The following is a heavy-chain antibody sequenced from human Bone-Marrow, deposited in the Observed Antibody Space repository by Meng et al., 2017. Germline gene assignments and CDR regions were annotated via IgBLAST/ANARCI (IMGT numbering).Heavy chain of an antibody. J-gene: IGHJ3*01. CDR3: ARSTYYYDSSGYYYDLSFDV. V-gene: IGHV5-51*01. D-gene: IGHD3-22*01. Sequence: GGSLRLSCQASGYTFSHYWIGWVRQMSGQGLEWMGVIFPDDSETHYSPSFQGQVTISADKSTGTAYLQWRTLRASDTATYFCARSTYYYDSSGYYYDLSFDVWAQGTLVTVSS. CDR1: GYTFSHYW. CDR2: IFPDDSET.